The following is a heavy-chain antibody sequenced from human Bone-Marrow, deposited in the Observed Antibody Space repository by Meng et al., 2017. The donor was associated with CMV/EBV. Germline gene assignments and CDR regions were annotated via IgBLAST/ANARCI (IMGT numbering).Heavy chain of an antibody. Sequence: SETLSLTCTVSGGSISSRSYYWGWIRQPPGKGLEWIGSIYYSGGTYYNPSLKSRVTMSVDTSKNQFSLKLSSVTAADTAVYYCARDLGGSSGWNTHVDYWGQGTLVTVSS. D-gene: IGHD6-19*01. J-gene: IGHJ4*02. CDR1: GGSISSRSYY. CDR3: ARDLGGSSGWNTHVDY. V-gene: IGHV4-39*07. CDR2: IYYSGGT.